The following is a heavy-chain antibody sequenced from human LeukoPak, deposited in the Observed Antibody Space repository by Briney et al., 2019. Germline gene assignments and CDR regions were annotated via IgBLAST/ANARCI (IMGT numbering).Heavy chain of an antibody. CDR3: AKDDYDSSGYYSEYFDY. CDR2: ISYDGSNK. CDR1: GFTFSSYG. V-gene: IGHV3-30*18. D-gene: IGHD3-22*01. J-gene: IGHJ4*02. Sequence: PGGSLRLSCAASGFTFSSYGMHWVRQAPGKGLEWVAVISYDGSNKYYADSVKGRFTISRDNSKNTLYLQMNSLRAEDTAVYYCAKDDYDSSGYYSEYFDYWGQGTLVTVSS.